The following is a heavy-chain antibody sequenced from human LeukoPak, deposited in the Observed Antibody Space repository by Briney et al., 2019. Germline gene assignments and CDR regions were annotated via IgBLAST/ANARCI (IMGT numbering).Heavy chain of an antibody. CDR3: ARGVVVVVAATSFDY. Sequence: ASVKVSCXTSGYTFTSYGISWVRQAPGQGLEWMGRINPNSGGTNYAQKFQGRVTMTRDTSISTAYMELSRLRSDDTAVYYCARGVVVVVAATSFDYWGQGTLVTVSS. V-gene: IGHV1-2*06. CDR1: GYTFTSYG. J-gene: IGHJ4*02. D-gene: IGHD2-15*01. CDR2: INPNSGGT.